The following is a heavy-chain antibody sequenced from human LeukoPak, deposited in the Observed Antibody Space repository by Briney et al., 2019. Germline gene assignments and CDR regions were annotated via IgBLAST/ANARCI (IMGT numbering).Heavy chain of an antibody. CDR1: GSTFSSYG. CDR2: IWYDGTKN. Sequence: PGRSLRLSCAASGSTFSSYGMHWVRQAPGKGLEWVAVIWYDGTKNYYADSVKGRFTISRDNSKNMLYLQMNSLRAEDTAVYYCARDGTAYCSGGSCYSGWFDPWGQGTLVTVSS. J-gene: IGHJ5*02. D-gene: IGHD2-15*01. CDR3: ARDGTAYCSGGSCYSGWFDP. V-gene: IGHV3-33*01.